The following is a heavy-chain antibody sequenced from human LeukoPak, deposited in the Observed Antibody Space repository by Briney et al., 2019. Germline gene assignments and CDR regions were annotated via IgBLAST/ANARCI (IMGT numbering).Heavy chain of an antibody. V-gene: IGHV3-23*01. CDR1: GFTFSSYA. Sequence: PGGSLRLSCAASGFTFSSYAMSWVRQAPGKGLELVSAISGSGATTYYTDSAKGRFTISRDNSKITLYLQMDSLRAEDTAMYYCAKAPNSGGNCYDASDVWGQGTMVTVSS. CDR3: AKAPNSGGNCYDASDV. CDR2: ISGSGATT. D-gene: IGHD2-15*01. J-gene: IGHJ3*01.